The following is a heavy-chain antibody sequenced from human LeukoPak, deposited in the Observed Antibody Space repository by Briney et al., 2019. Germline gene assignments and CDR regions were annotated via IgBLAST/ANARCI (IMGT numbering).Heavy chain of an antibody. CDR2: ISYDGLNK. V-gene: IGHV3-30*18. Sequence: PGGSLRLSCAVSGFTFSRFWMSWVRQAPGKGLEWLAVISYDGLNKNYADSVKGRFSISRDNSKNTLYLQMSSLRAEDTAIYYCAKELQWHLRSYHFDYWGPGTLVTVSS. CDR1: GFTFSRFW. CDR3: AKELQWHLRSYHFDY. J-gene: IGHJ4*02. D-gene: IGHD6-19*01.